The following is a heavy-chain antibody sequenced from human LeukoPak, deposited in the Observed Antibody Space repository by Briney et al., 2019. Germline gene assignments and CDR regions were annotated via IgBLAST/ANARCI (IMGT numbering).Heavy chain of an antibody. Sequence: PSETLSLTCTVSGGSISSSNYFWGWIRQPPGKGLVWIGSIYYSGSTYYNPSLKSRVTISVDTPKNQFSLQLSSVTAADTAVYYCARQAGSYLSYFDYWGQGTLVTVSS. J-gene: IGHJ4*02. CDR1: GGSISSSNYF. D-gene: IGHD1-26*01. CDR3: ARQAGSYLSYFDY. CDR2: IYYSGST. V-gene: IGHV4-39*01.